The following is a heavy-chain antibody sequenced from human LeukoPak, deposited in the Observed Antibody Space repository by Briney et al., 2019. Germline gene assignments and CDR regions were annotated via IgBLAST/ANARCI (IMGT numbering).Heavy chain of an antibody. Sequence: PGRSLRLSCAASGFTFDDYAMHWVRQAPGKGLEWVSGISWNSGSIGYADSVKGRFTISRDNAKDSLYLQMNSLRAEDTVLYYCARTPMRRITMVRGVIPPLVGMDVWGQGTTVTVSS. CDR1: GFTFDDYA. D-gene: IGHD3-10*01. J-gene: IGHJ6*02. CDR3: ARTPMRRITMVRGVIPPLVGMDV. CDR2: ISWNSGSI. V-gene: IGHV3-9*01.